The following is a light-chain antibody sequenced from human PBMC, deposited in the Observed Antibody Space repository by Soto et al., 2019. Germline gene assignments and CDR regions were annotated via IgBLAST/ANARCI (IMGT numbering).Light chain of an antibody. CDR2: DAS. V-gene: IGKV3-11*01. CDR3: QQRSNWLT. CDR1: QSVSSY. Sequence: EIVLTQSPATLSLSPGERATLSCRASQSVSSYLAWYQQTPGQAPRLLIYDASNRATGIPARFSGSGSGTDFTLTISSLEPDDFAVYYCQQRSNWLTFGGGTKVEIK. J-gene: IGKJ4*01.